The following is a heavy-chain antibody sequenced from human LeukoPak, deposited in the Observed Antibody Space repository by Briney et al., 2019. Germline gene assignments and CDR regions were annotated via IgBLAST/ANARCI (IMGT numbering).Heavy chain of an antibody. V-gene: IGHV1-69*02. J-gene: IGHJ5*02. CDR2: IIPILGIA. Sequence: SVEVSCKASGGTFSSYTISWVRQAPGQGLEWMGRIIPILGIANYAQKFQGRVTITADKSTSTAYMELSSLRSEDTAVYYCARTITIFGVVIRRDNWFDPWGQGTLVTVSS. D-gene: IGHD3-3*01. CDR1: GGTFSSYT. CDR3: ARTITIFGVVIRRDNWFDP.